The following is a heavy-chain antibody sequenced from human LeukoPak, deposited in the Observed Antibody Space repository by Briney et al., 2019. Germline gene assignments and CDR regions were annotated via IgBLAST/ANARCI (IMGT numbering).Heavy chain of an antibody. D-gene: IGHD3-22*01. Sequence: SETLSLTCTVSGGSISSSSYYWGWIRQPPGKGLEWIGNLYYSGSTYYNPSLKSRVTISVDTSKTQFSLKLSSVTAADTAVYYCVNYYDSSGYHHYDYWGQGTLVTVSS. J-gene: IGHJ4*02. CDR1: GGSISSSSYY. V-gene: IGHV4-39*07. CDR3: VNYYDSSGYHHYDY. CDR2: LYYSGST.